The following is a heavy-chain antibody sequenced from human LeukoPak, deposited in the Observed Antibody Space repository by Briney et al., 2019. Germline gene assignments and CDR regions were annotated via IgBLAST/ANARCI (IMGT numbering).Heavy chain of an antibody. CDR1: GFPFSSYW. CDR3: TRVGYIDKGIDY. Sequence: GGSLRLSCVASGFPFSSYWMTWVRQAPGKGLEWVANIKQDGSKKSYVDSVKGRFTISRDNAKNSLYLQMNSLRAEDTAIYYCTRVGYIDKGIDYWGQGTLVTVSS. V-gene: IGHV3-7*04. CDR2: IKQDGSKK. J-gene: IGHJ4*02. D-gene: IGHD5-24*01.